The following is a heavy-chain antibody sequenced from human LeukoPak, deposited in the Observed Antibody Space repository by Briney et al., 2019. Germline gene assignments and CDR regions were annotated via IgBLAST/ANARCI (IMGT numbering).Heavy chain of an antibody. D-gene: IGHD3-3*01. V-gene: IGHV4-34*01. CDR2: INHSGST. CDR1: GGSFSGYY. J-gene: IGHJ4*02. CDR3: ARRPLWSRHPIFRRGRPPSSDY. Sequence: SETLSLTCAVYGGSFSGYYWSWIRQPPGKGLEWIGEINHSGSTNYNPSLKSRVTISVDTSKNQFSLKLSSVPAADTSVYYCARRPLWSRHPIFRRGRPPSSDYSGQGTLVTVS.